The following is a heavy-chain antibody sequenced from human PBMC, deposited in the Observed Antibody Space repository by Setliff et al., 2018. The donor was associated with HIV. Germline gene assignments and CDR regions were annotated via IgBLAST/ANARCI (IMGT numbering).Heavy chain of an antibody. Sequence: GGSLRLSCAASGFTFSDYYMSWIRQAPGKGLEWVSYISSSGSTIYDADSVKGRFTISRDNAKNSLYLQVNSLRAEDTAVYYCARDRGLRGMLLSSKELGFYCMDVWGKGTTVTVSS. CDR2: ISSSGSTI. J-gene: IGHJ6*03. CDR1: GFTFSDYY. CDR3: ARDRGLRGMLLSSKELGFYCMDV. D-gene: IGHD1-26*01. V-gene: IGHV3-11*01.